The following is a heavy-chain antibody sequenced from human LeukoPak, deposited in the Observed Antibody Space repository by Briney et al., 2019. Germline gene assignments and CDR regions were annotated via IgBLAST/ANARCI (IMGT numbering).Heavy chain of an antibody. CDR2: IRYDGSNK. CDR1: GFTFSSYG. J-gene: IGHJ3*02. CDR3: AKDQQDWNYVGAFDI. Sequence: GGSLRLSCAASGFTFSSYGMHWVRQAPGKGLEWVAFIRYDGSNKYYADSVKGRFTISRDNSKNTLYLQMNSLRAEDTAVYYCAKDQQDWNYVGAFDIWGQGTMVTVSS. D-gene: IGHD1-7*01. V-gene: IGHV3-30*02.